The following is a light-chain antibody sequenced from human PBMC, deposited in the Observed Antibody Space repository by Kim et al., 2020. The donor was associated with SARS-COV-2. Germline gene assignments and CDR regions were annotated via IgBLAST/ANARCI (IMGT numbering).Light chain of an antibody. CDR3: QQYSNWWT. CDR1: QSGSSN. CDR2: GAS. Sequence: SVASGESATRCCRDSQSGSSNSAWYQQKPGQATRLIIYGASTRATGIAARFSGSGSGTEFTLTISSLQSEDFAVYYCQQYSNWWTFGPGTKVDIK. J-gene: IGKJ1*01. V-gene: IGKV3-15*01.